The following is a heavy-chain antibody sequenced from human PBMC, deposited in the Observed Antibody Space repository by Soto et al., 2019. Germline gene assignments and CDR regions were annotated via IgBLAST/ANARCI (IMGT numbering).Heavy chain of an antibody. V-gene: IGHV1-69*01. CDR2: INTIFGIT. CDR3: ARGGNGSSSNH. J-gene: IGHJ1*01. D-gene: IGHD6-13*01. Sequence: QVQLVQSGAEVKKPGSSVKVSCRASGGTFNNYVVTWVRQAPGQGLEWVGWINTIFGITNYAQNLEGRVTITADESTTTVHMEMTSLTSDDTAVYFCARGGNGSSSNHWGQGTLVTVSS. CDR1: GGTFNNYV.